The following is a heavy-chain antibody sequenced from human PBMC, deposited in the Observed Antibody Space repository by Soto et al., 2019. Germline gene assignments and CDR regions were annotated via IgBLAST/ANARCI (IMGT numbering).Heavy chain of an antibody. D-gene: IGHD3-10*01. Sequence: SETLSLTCTVSGGSISSYDWSWIRQPPGKGLEWIGYIYYSGSTNYNPSLKSRVTISVDTSKNQFSLKLSSVTAADTAVYYCARLGMVRGVITGVDYWGQGTLVTVSS. CDR1: GGSISSYD. J-gene: IGHJ4*02. CDR3: ARLGMVRGVITGVDY. CDR2: IYYSGST. V-gene: IGHV4-59*08.